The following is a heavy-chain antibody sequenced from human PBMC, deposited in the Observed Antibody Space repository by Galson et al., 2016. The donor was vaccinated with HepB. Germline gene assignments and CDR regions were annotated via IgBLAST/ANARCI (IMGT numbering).Heavy chain of an antibody. Sequence: SLRLSCAASGFTFRSYTMNWVRQATGRGLEWISSVSFSSTNIHYADSVKGRFTLSRDNAKNSLSLQMNSLGAEDTAVYYCARLGPYHFDFWGQGTLVTVSS. CDR2: VSFSSTNI. D-gene: IGHD1-26*01. CDR1: GFTFRSYT. CDR3: ARLGPYHFDF. J-gene: IGHJ4*02. V-gene: IGHV3-48*01.